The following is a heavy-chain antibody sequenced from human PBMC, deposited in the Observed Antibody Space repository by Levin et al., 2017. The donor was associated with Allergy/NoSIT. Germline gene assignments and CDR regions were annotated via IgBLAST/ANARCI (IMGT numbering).Heavy chain of an antibody. CDR1: GFTFDDYA. CDR3: AKDIHYGSGSYYFDY. V-gene: IGHV3-9*01. J-gene: IGHJ4*02. D-gene: IGHD3-10*01. CDR2: ISWNSGSI. Sequence: SLKISCAASGFTFDDYAMHWVRQAPGKGLEWVSGISWNSGSIGYADSVKGRFTISRDNAKNSLYLQMNSLRAEDTALYYCAKDIHYGSGSYYFDYWGQGTLVTVSS.